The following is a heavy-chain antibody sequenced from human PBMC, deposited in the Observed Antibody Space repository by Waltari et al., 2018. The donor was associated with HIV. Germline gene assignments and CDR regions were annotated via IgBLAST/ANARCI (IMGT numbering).Heavy chain of an antibody. J-gene: IGHJ5*01. Sequence: QVQLQESGPGLLKPSQTLSLTCTVPGGSLSIGSYFWGWVRQPAGKGLEYIGRIYSNGHTSYNPSLKSRVTISVDTSKNQFSLRLSSVTAGDTAVYYCARARQTISGVVRSWFDSWGQGTLVTVSS. CDR3: ARARQTISGVVRSWFDS. CDR1: GGSLSIGSYF. D-gene: IGHD3-3*01. CDR2: IYSNGHT. V-gene: IGHV4-61*02.